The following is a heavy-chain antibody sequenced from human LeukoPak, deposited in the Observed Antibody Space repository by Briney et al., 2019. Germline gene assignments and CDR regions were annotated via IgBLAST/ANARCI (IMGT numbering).Heavy chain of an antibody. CDR1: GFTFSRYS. Sequence: GGSLRLSCAASGFTFSRYSMNWVRQAPGKGLEWVASISSTSTFIYSADSVKGRFTISRDTAENSLFLQMNSLRAEDTAIYYCARDYFDSTSYPQTSYYYYMDVWGKGTTVTVSS. V-gene: IGHV3-21*01. CDR3: ARDYFDSTSYPQTSYYYYMDV. D-gene: IGHD3-22*01. CDR2: ISSTSTFI. J-gene: IGHJ6*03.